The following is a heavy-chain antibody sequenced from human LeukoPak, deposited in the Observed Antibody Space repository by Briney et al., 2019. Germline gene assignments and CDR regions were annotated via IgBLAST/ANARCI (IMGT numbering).Heavy chain of an antibody. J-gene: IGHJ3*02. CDR1: GYTFTDYY. D-gene: IGHD2-15*01. V-gene: IGHV1-2*02. CDR2: INPNSGGT. CDR3: ARDGGFDI. Sequence: ASVKVSCKASGYTFTDYYMHWVRQAPGQGLEWMGWINPNSGGTNYAQKFQGRVTMTRDTSITTAYMEVNSLTSDDTATYYCARDGGFDIWCQGTMVTVSS.